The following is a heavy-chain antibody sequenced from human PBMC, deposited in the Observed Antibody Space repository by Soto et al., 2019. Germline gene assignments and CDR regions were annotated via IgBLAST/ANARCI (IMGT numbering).Heavy chain of an antibody. Sequence: EVQLVESGGGLVQPGGSLRLSCAASGFTFSSYAMHWVRQAPGKGLEYVSAIVSSGGSTYYANSVKGRFTISRENSKNTLYLQMGSLRAEDMAVYYCARGAERFDYWGQGTLVTVSS. V-gene: IGHV3-64*01. J-gene: IGHJ4*02. CDR2: IVSSGGST. CDR3: ARGAERFDY. CDR1: GFTFSSYA.